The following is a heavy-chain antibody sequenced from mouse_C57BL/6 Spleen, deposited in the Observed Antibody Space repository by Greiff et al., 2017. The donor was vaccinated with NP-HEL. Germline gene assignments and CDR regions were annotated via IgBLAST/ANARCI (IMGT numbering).Heavy chain of an antibody. CDR3: SYSNYGPFAY. V-gene: IGHV1-26*01. Sequence: VQLQQSGPELVKPGASVKISCKASGYTFTDYYMNWVKQSHGKSLEWIGDINPNNGGTSYNQKFKGKATLTVDKSSSTAYMELRSLTSEDSAVYYCSYSNYGPFAYWGQGTLVTVSA. J-gene: IGHJ3*01. CDR2: INPNNGGT. CDR1: GYTFTDYY. D-gene: IGHD2-5*01.